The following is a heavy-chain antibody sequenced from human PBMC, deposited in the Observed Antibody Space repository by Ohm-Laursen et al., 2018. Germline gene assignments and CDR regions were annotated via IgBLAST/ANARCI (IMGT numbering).Heavy chain of an antibody. D-gene: IGHD3-22*01. CDR2: INPNSGGT. CDR3: ARGNYYDSSGISQFDY. V-gene: IGHV1-2*02. J-gene: IGHJ4*02. Sequence: ASVKVSCKASGYTFTGYYMHWVRQAPGQGLEWMGWINPNSGGTNYAQKFQGRVTMTRDTSISTAYMELSRPRSDDTAVYYCARGNYYDSSGISQFDYWGQGTLVTVSS. CDR1: GYTFTGYY.